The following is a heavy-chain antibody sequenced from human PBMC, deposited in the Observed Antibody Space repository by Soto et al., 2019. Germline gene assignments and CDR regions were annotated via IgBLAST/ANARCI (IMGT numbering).Heavy chain of an antibody. CDR1: GGSISSNNW. J-gene: IGHJ4*02. CDR2: ISHSGST. Sequence: QVQLQESGPGLVNPSETLSLTCAVSGGSISSNNWWSWFRQPPGKGLGWIGEISHSGSTNYSPSLRSRVTMSLDKSENQFFLKLISVTAADSAMYYCARQSGSYYAHWGQGTLVTVSS. CDR3: ARQSGSYYAH. D-gene: IGHD1-26*01. V-gene: IGHV4-4*02.